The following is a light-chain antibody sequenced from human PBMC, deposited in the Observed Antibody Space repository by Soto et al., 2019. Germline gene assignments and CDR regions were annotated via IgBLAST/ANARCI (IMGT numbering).Light chain of an antibody. CDR2: EVR. CDR3: CSYTSSSIRV. V-gene: IGLV2-14*01. CDR1: SIEVGGYNH. Sequence: QSVLTQPSSVSGSPGQSSTISCTGTSIEVGGYNHLSWYQQHPGKAPKLIISEVRNRPSGVSNLLSGYKSGNTASLTISGLQADDEADYYCCSYTSSSIRVFGGGTKVTVL. J-gene: IGLJ3*02.